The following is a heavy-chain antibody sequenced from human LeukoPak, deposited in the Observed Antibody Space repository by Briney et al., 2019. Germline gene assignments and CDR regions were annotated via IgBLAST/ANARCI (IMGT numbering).Heavy chain of an antibody. CDR2: ISGRDSST. Sequence: GGSLRLSCAASEFSVGSNYMTWVRQAPGKGLEWVSAISGRDSSTYYADSVKGRFTISSDNSKNTLYLQMNSLRAEDTAVYYCAKIRPPAYDIWGQGTMVTVSS. CDR1: EFSVGSNY. J-gene: IGHJ3*02. D-gene: IGHD3-3*02. V-gene: IGHV3-23*01. CDR3: AKIRPPAYDI.